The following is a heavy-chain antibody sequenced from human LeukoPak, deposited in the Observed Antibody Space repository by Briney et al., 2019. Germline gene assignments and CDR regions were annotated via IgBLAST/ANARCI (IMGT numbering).Heavy chain of an antibody. J-gene: IGHJ3*02. CDR1: GYTFTNYG. V-gene: IGHV1-18*01. Sequence: ASVKVSCKASGYTFTNYGISWVRQAPGQGLEWMGWISAYNGDTNYAQKFQGRVTMTRDTSISTAYMELSRLRSDDTAVYYCARGTPDAFDIWGQGTMVTVSS. CDR3: ARGTPDAFDI. D-gene: IGHD1-1*01. CDR2: ISAYNGDT.